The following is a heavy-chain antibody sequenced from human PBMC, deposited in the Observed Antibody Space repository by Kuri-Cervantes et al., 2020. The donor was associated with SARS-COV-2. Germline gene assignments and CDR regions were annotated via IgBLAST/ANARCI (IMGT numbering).Heavy chain of an antibody. Sequence: GESLKISCAASGFTVSSNYMSWVRQAPGKGLEWVGRIKSKTDGGTTDYAAPVKGRFTISRDDSKNTLYLQMNSLKTEDTAVYYCTTDVSTPYDFWSGYYPFDYWGQGTLVTVSS. CDR3: TTDVSTPYDFWSGYYPFDY. J-gene: IGHJ4*02. V-gene: IGHV3-15*01. CDR2: IKSKTDGGTT. CDR1: GFTVSSNY. D-gene: IGHD3-3*01.